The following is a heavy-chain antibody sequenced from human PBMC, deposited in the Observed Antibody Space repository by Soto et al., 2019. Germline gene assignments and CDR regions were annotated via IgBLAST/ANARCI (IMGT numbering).Heavy chain of an antibody. D-gene: IGHD3-16*02. CDR1: GGTFSSYT. CDR3: ALYREITFGGVIVGGFDY. V-gene: IGHV1-69*02. Sequence: QVQLVQSGAEVKKPGSSVKVSCKASGGTFSSYTISWVRQAPGQGLEWMGRIIPILGIANYAQKFQGRVTITADKSTSTAYMELSSLRSEDTAVYYCALYREITFGGVIVGGFDYWGQGTLVTVSS. J-gene: IGHJ4*02. CDR2: IIPILGIA.